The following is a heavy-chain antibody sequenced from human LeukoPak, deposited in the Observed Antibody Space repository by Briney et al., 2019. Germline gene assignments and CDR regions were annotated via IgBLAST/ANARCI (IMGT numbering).Heavy chain of an antibody. CDR2: IYYSGST. CDR3: ARGGGSCYDILTGYP. J-gene: IGHJ5*02. D-gene: IGHD3-9*01. Sequence: PSETLSLTCTVSGGSISSSSYYWGWIRQPPGKGLEWIGSIYYSGSTYYNPSLKSRVTISVDTSKNQFSLKLNSVTAADTAVYYCARGGGSCYDILTGYPWGQGTLVTVSS. V-gene: IGHV4-39*07. CDR1: GGSISSSSYY.